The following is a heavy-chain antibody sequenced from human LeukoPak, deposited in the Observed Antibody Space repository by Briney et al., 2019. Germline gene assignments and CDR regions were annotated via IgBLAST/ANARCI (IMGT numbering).Heavy chain of an antibody. J-gene: IGHJ4*02. Sequence: PGGSLRLSCAASGFTFSSYSMNWLRQAPGKGLEWVSSISSSSSYIYYADSVKGRFTISRDNAKNSLYLQMNSLRAEDTAVYYCARGTRLRQATTAPEAGYWGQGTLVTVSS. CDR1: GFTFSSYS. D-gene: IGHD5-12*01. V-gene: IGHV3-21*01. CDR2: ISSSSSYI. CDR3: ARGTRLRQATTAPEAGY.